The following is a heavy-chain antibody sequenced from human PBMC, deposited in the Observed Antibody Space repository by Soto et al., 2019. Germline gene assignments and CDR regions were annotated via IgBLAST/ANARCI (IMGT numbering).Heavy chain of an antibody. J-gene: IGHJ5*02. CDR3: AREDCSGGSCYHPDWFDP. D-gene: IGHD2-15*01. CDR1: GGTFSSYT. V-gene: IGHV1-69*04. CDR2: IIPILGIA. Sequence: SVKVSCKASGGTFSSYTISWVRQAPGQGLEWTGRIIPILGIANYAQKFQGRVTITADKSTSTAYMELSSLRSEDTAVYYCAREDCSGGSCYHPDWFDPWGQGTLVTVSS.